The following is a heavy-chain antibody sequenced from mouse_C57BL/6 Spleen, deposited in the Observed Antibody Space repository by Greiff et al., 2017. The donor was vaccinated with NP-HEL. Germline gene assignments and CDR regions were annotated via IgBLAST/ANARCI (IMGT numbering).Heavy chain of an antibody. CDR3: TRIYYGSSNWYFDV. D-gene: IGHD1-1*01. J-gene: IGHJ1*03. CDR2: IDPETGGT. Sequence: VKLQESGAELVRPGASVTLSCKASGYTFTDYEMHWVKQTPVHGLEWIGAIDPETGGTAYNQKFKGKAILTADKSSSTAYMELRSLTSEDSAVYYCTRIYYGSSNWYFDVWGTGTTVTVSS. CDR1: GYTFTDYE. V-gene: IGHV1-15*01.